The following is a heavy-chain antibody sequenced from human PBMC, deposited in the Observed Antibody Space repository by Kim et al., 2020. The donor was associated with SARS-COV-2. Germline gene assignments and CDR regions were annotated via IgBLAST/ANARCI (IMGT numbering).Heavy chain of an antibody. CDR1: GFTFTDYA. CDR2: ISSSTIST. V-gene: IGHV3-23*01. CDR3: ARAVPCRYGYPDYF. Sequence: GGSLRLSCAASGFTFTDYAMSWVRQAPGKGLEWVSYISSSTISTYYADSVKGRFTISRDNSKNSLYLQMNSLRAEDTAIYYCARAVPCRYGYPDYF. J-gene: IGHJ4*01. D-gene: IGHD5-18*01.